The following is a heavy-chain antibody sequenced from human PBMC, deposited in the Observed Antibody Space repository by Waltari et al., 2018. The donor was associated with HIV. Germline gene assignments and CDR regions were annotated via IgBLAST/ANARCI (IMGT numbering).Heavy chain of an antibody. Sequence: QVQLQESGPGLVKPSQTLSLSCTVSGASISSGYYYWSWFRQPAGKGLGWIGRVYTSGISNYNPSLKSRVTISVDTSKNQFALKLSSVTAADTAVYYCAREKNDWITIVGMDVWGQGTTVTVSS. CDR1: GASISSGYYY. V-gene: IGHV4-61*02. CDR3: AREKNDWITIVGMDV. CDR2: VYTSGIS. J-gene: IGHJ6*02. D-gene: IGHD3-3*01.